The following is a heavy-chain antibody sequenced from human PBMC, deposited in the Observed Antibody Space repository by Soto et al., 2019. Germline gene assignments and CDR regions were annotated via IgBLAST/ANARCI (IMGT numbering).Heavy chain of an antibody. CDR3: ARDQHRSCGAFDI. CDR1: GGSMSSGDYF. J-gene: IGHJ3*02. Sequence: QVQLQESGPGLLKPSQTLSLICSVSGGSMSSGDYFWHWIRQRPVEGLEWIGYIYQSVRSWFNPSIKNRRAISQDTSKHQLSLKRNCVTAADTAVYYCARDQHRSCGAFDIWGQGTMVTVSS. V-gene: IGHV4-31*03. D-gene: IGHD2-15*01. CDR2: IYQSVRS.